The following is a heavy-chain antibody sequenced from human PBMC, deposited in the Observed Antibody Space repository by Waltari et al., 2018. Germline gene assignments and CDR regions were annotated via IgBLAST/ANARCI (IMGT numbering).Heavy chain of an antibody. D-gene: IGHD3-22*01. J-gene: IGHJ4*02. CDR2: LSYDGNKK. CDR3: AREGLDFQNTSGYYHLPY. V-gene: IGHV3-30*07. CDR1: GVTFTASA. Sequence: QVQLVESGGGVVQPGTSLSLSCSASGVTFTASAMPWVRRAPGKGLEWVSILSYDGNKKYYGDSMQGRFTISRDNAKNSLYLHMNSLRAEDTAVYYCAREGLDFQNTSGYYHLPYWGQGTLVSVS.